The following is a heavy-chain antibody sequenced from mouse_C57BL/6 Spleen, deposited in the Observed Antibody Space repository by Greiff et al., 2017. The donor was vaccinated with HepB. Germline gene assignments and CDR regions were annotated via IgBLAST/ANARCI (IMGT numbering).Heavy chain of an antibody. D-gene: IGHD1-1*01. J-gene: IGHJ4*01. V-gene: IGHV1-50*01. CDR1: GYTFTSYW. CDR2: IDPSDSYT. CDR3: ARNYGSSPLYAMDY. Sequence: QVQLQQPGAELVKPGASVKLSCKASGYTFTSYWMQWVKQRPGQGLEWIGEIDPSDSYTNYNQKFKCKATLTVDTSSSTAYMQLSSLTSEDSAVYYCARNYGSSPLYAMDYWGQGTSVTVSS.